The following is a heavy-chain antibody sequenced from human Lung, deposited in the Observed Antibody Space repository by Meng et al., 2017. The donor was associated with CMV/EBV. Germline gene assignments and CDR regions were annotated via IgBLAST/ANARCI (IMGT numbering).Heavy chain of an antibody. Sequence: PWSVPGLESLSGPLSLPCAVSGGSISSSNWWSGVGQPPGKGLEWIGEIYHSGSTNYNPSLKSRVTISVDKSKNQFSLKLSSVTAADTAVYYCASFPPPGKQWLVTDYWGQGTLVTVSS. J-gene: IGHJ4*02. CDR1: GGSISSSNW. CDR3: ASFPPPGKQWLVTDY. V-gene: IGHV4-4*02. CDR2: IYHSGST. D-gene: IGHD6-19*01.